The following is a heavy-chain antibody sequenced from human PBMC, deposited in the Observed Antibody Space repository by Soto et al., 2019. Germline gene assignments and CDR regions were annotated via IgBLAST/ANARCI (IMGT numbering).Heavy chain of an antibody. Sequence: ASVKVSCKASGYAFTSYAMHWVRQAPGQRLEWMGWINAGSGNTKYSQEFQGRVTITRDTSASTAYMELSRLRSEDTAVYYCARDQDRLAYGMDVWGEGTPVTV. J-gene: IGHJ6*01. D-gene: IGHD3-9*01. CDR2: INAGSGNT. V-gene: IGHV1-3*01. CDR3: ARDQDRLAYGMDV. CDR1: GYAFTSYA.